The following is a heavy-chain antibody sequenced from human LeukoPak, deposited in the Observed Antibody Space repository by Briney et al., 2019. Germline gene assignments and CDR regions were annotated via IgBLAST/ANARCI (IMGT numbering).Heavy chain of an antibody. CDR2: TYYRSKWYN. J-gene: IGHJ4*02. CDR3: ARLGSTSPGNWYKLFDQ. CDR1: GDSVSSNSGA. Sequence: SQTLSLTCAISGDSVSSNSGAWNWIRQSPSRGLEWLGRTYYRSKWYNEYAVSVKSRITINPDTSKNQFSLQLSSVTPEDTAVYYCARLGSTSPGNWYKLFDQWGQGSLVTVSS. D-gene: IGHD2-2*01. V-gene: IGHV6-1*01.